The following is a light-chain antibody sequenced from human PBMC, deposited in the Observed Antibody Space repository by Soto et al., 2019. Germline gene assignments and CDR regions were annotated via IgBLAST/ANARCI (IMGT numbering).Light chain of an antibody. CDR2: DAS. J-gene: IGKJ2*01. V-gene: IGKV3-11*01. CDR3: QQYNNWPPYT. CDR1: QSVSSY. Sequence: EIVLTQSPATLSLSPGERATLPCRASQSVSSYLAWYQQKPGQAPRLLIYDASNRATGIPVRFSGSGSGTDFTLTISSLEPEDFAVYYCQQYNNWPPYTFGQGTKVDIK.